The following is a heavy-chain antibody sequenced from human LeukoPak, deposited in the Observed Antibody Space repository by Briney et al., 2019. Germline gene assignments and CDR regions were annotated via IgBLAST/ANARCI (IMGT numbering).Heavy chain of an antibody. CDR1: GYTFTSYG. CDR2: ISAYNGNT. CDR3: ARAISWTTVTFFDY. Sequence: ASVKVSCKASGYTFTSYGISWVRQAPGQGLEWMGWISAYNGNTNYAQKLQGRVTVTTDTSTSTAYMELRSLRSDDTAVYYCARAISWTTVTFFDYWGQGTLVTVSS. J-gene: IGHJ4*02. V-gene: IGHV1-18*01. D-gene: IGHD4-17*01.